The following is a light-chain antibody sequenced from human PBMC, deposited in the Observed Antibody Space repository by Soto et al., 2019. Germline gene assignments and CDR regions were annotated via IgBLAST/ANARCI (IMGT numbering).Light chain of an antibody. CDR1: SSNVGSNF. Sequence: QSVLTQPPSVSAAPGQKVTISCSGSSSNVGSNFVSWYQLLPGTAPKLLIYDNNKRPSGIPDRFSGFKSGTSATLGITGLQTGDEADYYCGTWDSSLSAGVFGGGTKVTVL. V-gene: IGLV1-51*01. J-gene: IGLJ2*01. CDR3: GTWDSSLSAGV. CDR2: DNN.